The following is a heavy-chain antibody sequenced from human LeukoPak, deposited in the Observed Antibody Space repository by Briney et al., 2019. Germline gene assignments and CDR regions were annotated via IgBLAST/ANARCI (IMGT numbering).Heavy chain of an antibody. J-gene: IGHJ5*02. CDR1: GYSISSGYS. V-gene: IGHV4-38-2*01. Sequence: SETLSLTCAVFGYSISSGYSRGWIRQPPGKGLEWIGSIYHSGSTYYNPSLKSRVTLSVDTSKNQFSLKLSSVTAADTAVYYCARHGPESSSWPNWFDPWGQGTLVTVSS. CDR2: IYHSGST. D-gene: IGHD6-13*01. CDR3: ARHGPESSSWPNWFDP.